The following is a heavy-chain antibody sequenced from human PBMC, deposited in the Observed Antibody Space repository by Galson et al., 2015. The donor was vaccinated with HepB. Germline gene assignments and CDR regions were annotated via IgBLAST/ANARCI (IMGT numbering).Heavy chain of an antibody. CDR2: IKQDGSEQ. CDR1: GFTFSSHW. Sequence: SLRLSCAASGFTFSSHWMSWVRQVPGKGLEWVANIKQDGSEQYYVDSVKGRFTIPRDNDKNSLYLQMNSLRAEDTAVYYCARAPGRGRFDYWGQGILVTVSS. V-gene: IGHV3-7*03. J-gene: IGHJ4*02. CDR3: ARAPGRGRFDY. D-gene: IGHD3-10*01.